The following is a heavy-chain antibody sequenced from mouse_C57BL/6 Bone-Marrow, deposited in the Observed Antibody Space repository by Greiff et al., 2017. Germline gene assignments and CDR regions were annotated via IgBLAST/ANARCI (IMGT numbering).Heavy chain of an antibody. J-gene: IGHJ1*03. V-gene: IGHV5-15*01. CDR2: ISNLAYSI. CDR3: ERGIYYYGSSYVDWYFGV. CDR1: GFTFSDYG. Sequence: VQLKESGGGLVQPGGSLKLSCAASGFTFSDYGMAWVRQAPRKGPEWVAFISNLAYSIYYADTVTGRFTISRENAKNTLYLEMSSLRSEDAAMYYCERGIYYYGSSYVDWYFGVWGTGTTVTVSS. D-gene: IGHD1-1*01.